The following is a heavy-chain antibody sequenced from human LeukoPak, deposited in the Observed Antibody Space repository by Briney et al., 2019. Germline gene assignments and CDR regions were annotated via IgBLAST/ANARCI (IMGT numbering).Heavy chain of an antibody. D-gene: IGHD3-10*01. J-gene: IGHJ4*02. V-gene: IGHV1-46*03. CDR2: INPSGAST. Sequence: GASVKVSCRASGYTFTSHYMHWVRQAPGQGNEWMVSINPSGASTSYAQKFQGRVTMTRDTSTSTVYMEVSSLTSEDTAVYYCARGGSTGIFDYWGQGALVTVSP. CDR3: ARGGSTGIFDY. CDR1: GYTFTSHY.